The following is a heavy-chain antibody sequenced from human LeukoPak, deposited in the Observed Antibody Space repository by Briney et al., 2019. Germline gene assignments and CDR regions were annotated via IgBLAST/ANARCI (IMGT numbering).Heavy chain of an antibody. V-gene: IGHV1-2*02. J-gene: IGHJ6*03. CDR3: ARGATVTTYHYYYMDV. D-gene: IGHD4-11*01. Sequence: ASVKVSCKASGYTFTGYYMHWVRQAPWQGLEWMGWINPNSGGTNYAQKFQGRVTMTRDASISTAYMELSRLRSDDTAVYYCARGATVTTYHYYYMDVWGKGTTVTVSS. CDR1: GYTFTGYY. CDR2: INPNSGGT.